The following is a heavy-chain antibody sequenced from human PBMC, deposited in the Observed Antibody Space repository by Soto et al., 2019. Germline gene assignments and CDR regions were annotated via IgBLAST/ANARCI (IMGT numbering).Heavy chain of an antibody. CDR3: ARGKLRITIFGVVIPYYYYGMDV. Sequence: SETLSLTCAVYGGSFSGYYWSWIRQPPGKGLEWIGEINHSGSTNYNPSLKSRVTISVDTSKNQFSLKLSSVTAADTAVYYCARGKLRITIFGVVIPYYYYGMDVWGQGTTVTV. CDR1: GGSFSGYY. V-gene: IGHV4-34*01. D-gene: IGHD3-3*01. CDR2: INHSGST. J-gene: IGHJ6*02.